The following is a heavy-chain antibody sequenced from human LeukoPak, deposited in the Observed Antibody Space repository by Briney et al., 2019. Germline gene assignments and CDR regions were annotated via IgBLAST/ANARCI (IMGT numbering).Heavy chain of an antibody. CDR1: GGSISSYY. CDR2: IYNSGST. V-gene: IGHV4-59*12. J-gene: IGHJ4*02. D-gene: IGHD3-22*01. Sequence: PSETLSLTCTVSGGSISSYYWSWIRQPPGKGLEWIGYIYNSGSTNYNPSLKSRVTISVDTSKNQFSLKLSSVTAADTAVYYCAREPHYYDSSGIYYFDYWGQGTLVTVSS. CDR3: AREPHYYDSSGIYYFDY.